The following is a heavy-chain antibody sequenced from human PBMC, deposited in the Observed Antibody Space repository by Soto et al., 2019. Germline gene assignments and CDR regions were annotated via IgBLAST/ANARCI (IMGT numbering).Heavy chain of an antibody. CDR1: GFTFSSYG. Sequence: GGSLRLSCAASGFTFSSYGMHWVRQAPGKGLEWVAVISYDGSNKYYADSVKGRFTISRDNSKNTLYLQMNSLRAEDTAVYYCARAFSGSYFHYYYYYSMDVWGQGTTVTVSS. V-gene: IGHV3-30*03. D-gene: IGHD1-26*01. CDR3: ARAFSGSYFHYYYYYSMDV. J-gene: IGHJ6*02. CDR2: ISYDGSNK.